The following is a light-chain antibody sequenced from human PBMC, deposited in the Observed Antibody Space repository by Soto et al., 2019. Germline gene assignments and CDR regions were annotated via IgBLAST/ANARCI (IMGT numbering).Light chain of an antibody. J-gene: IGLJ1*01. CDR2: DVN. CDR1: SRDIGGYKY. Sequence: QSVLTQPASVSGSPGQSTTISCTGTSRDIGGYKYVSWYQQLPGKAPKLIIYDVNNRPSGVSNRFSASKSANAASLTISGLQAEDEADYYCTSYTSSNSLYVFGTGTKVTVL. CDR3: TSYTSSNSLYV. V-gene: IGLV2-14*03.